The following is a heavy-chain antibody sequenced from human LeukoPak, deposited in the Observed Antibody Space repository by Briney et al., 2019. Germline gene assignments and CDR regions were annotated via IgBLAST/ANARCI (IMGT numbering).Heavy chain of an antibody. Sequence: GASVKVPCKGSGFTFTGYYIHWVRQAPGQGLEWMGYINPHSGGTSSPQKFQGRVTMTTDTSISAAYRELSSLISDDTAMYYCVREGNELLSKNFDYWGQGTLVTVSS. J-gene: IGHJ4*02. CDR3: VREGNELLSKNFDY. D-gene: IGHD2-21*02. CDR2: INPHSGGT. CDR1: GFTFTGYY. V-gene: IGHV1-2*02.